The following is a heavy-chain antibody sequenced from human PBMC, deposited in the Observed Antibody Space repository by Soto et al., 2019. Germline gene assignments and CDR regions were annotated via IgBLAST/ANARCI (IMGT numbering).Heavy chain of an antibody. J-gene: IGHJ5*02. V-gene: IGHV1-69*12. CDR2: IVPMLGTA. D-gene: IGHD3-22*01. CDR1: GGTFSSNV. CDR3: ARTFHFDSSGYYDNWFDP. Sequence: QAQLVQSGTEVKKPGSSVKVSCRASGGTFSSNVISWLRQAPGQGLEWMGGIVPMLGTANYAQKFQGRVTISAAESTNTAYMELSSLRSEDTAVYYCARTFHFDSSGYYDNWFDPWGQGTLVTVSS.